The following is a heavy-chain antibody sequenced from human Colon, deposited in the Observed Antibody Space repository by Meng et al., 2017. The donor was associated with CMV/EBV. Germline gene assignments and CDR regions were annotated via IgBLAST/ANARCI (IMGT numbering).Heavy chain of an antibody. V-gene: IGHV4-4*07. CDR1: GVSFSYYY. CDR3: AVQPCYDGYCYFDY. CDR2: IYIRGGT. Sequence: QVKLQTTGLGLVRLSETLSRPCFVSGVSFSYYYWSWIRQPAGKGPEWIGRIYIRGGTNYNPSLKSRVTMPVDTSKNQFSLKLSSVTAADTAVYYCAVQPCYDGYCYFDYWGQGTLVTVSS. J-gene: IGHJ4*02. D-gene: IGHD5-18*01.